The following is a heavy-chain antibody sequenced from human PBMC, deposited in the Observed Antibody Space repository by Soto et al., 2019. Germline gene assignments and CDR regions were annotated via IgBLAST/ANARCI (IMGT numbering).Heavy chain of an antibody. V-gene: IGHV3-30*03. CDR1: GFTFSSYG. CDR3: GTLDYDIWTGYYTSYDAFDI. CDR2: ISYDGSNK. J-gene: IGHJ3*02. D-gene: IGHD3-9*01. Sequence: SGGSLRLSCAASGFTFSSYGMHWVRQAPGKGLEWVAVISYDGSNKYYADSVKGRFTITRDNSKNTLYLQMNSLRAEDTAVYYCGTLDYDIWTGYYTSYDAFDIWRQGTMVTVSS.